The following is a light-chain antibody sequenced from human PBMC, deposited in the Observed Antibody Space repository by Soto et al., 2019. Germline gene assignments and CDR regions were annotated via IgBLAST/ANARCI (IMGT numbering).Light chain of an antibody. CDR1: SSDVGGYNY. Sequence: QSALTQPRSVSGSPGQSVTISCTGTSSDVGGYNYVSWYQQRPGKAPKLMIYDVSKRPSGVPDRFSGSKSGNTASLTISGLQAEDEADYYCCSYAGSYIYVFAPGTKVTVL. V-gene: IGLV2-11*01. J-gene: IGLJ1*01. CDR3: CSYAGSYIYV. CDR2: DVS.